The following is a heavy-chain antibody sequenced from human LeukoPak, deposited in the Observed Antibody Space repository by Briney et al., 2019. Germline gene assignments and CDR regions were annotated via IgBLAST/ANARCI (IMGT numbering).Heavy chain of an antibody. CDR1: GYTFTSYG. V-gene: IGHV1-18*01. CDR3: ASGSTDYYYMDV. Sequence: ASVKVSCKASGYTFTSYGISWVRQAPGQGLEWMGWISAYNGNTNYAQKLQGRVTMTRNTSISTAYMELSSLRSEDTAVYYCASGSTDYYYMDVWGKGTTVTVSS. CDR2: ISAYNGNT. J-gene: IGHJ6*03.